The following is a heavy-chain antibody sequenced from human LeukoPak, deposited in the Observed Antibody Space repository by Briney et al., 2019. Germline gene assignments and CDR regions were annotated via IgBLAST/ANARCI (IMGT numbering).Heavy chain of an antibody. Sequence: PGGSLRLSCAASGFTFSNNCMSWVRQAPGKGLEWVSLIYSGGNTYYADSVRGRFSISRDNPKNTLYLQMNSLRAEDTAIYYCAVYSSLDYWSQGTLVTVSS. CDR2: IYSGGNT. V-gene: IGHV3-53*01. CDR1: GFTFSNNC. J-gene: IGHJ4*02. D-gene: IGHD3-22*01. CDR3: AVYSSLDY.